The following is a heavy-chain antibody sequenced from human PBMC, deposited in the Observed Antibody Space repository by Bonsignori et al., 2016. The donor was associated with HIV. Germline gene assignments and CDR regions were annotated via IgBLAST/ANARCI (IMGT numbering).Heavy chain of an antibody. CDR2: IRYDGSNK. D-gene: IGHD5-18*01. Sequence: WIRQPPGKGLEWVAFIRYDGSNKYYADSVKGRFTISRDNSKNTLYLQMNSLRAEDTAVYYCAKDRKGGYSYGYLDYWGQGTLVTVSS. V-gene: IGHV3-30*02. J-gene: IGHJ4*02. CDR3: AKDRKGGYSYGYLDY.